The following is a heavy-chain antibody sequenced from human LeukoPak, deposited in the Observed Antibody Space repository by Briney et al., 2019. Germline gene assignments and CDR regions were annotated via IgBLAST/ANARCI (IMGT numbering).Heavy chain of an antibody. Sequence: GGSLRLSCAASGFTFSSYAMSWVRQAPGKGLEWVSAISGSGGSTYYAGSVKGRFTISRDNAKNLLYLQMNSLRVEDTAVYYCARKWAGNYYYGMDVWGQGTTVTVSS. V-gene: IGHV3-23*01. CDR1: GFTFSSYA. J-gene: IGHJ6*02. CDR2: ISGSGGST. D-gene: IGHD1-26*01. CDR3: ARKWAGNYYYGMDV.